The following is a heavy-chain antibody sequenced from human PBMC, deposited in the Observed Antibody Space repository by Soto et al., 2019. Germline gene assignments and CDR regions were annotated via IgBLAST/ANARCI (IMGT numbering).Heavy chain of an antibody. V-gene: IGHV4-39*01. D-gene: IGHD2-15*01. CDR1: GGSISSSSYY. Sequence: PSETLSLTCTVSGGSISSSSYYWGWIRQPPGKGLEWIGSIYYSGSTYYNPSLKSRVTISVDTSKNQFSLKLSSVTAADTAVYYCARQHLAYCSGGSCYGMDVWGHGTTVTVSS. CDR3: ARQHLAYCSGGSCYGMDV. J-gene: IGHJ6*02. CDR2: IYYSGST.